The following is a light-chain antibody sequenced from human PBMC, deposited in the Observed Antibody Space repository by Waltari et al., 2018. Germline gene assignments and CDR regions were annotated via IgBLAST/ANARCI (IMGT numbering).Light chain of an antibody. CDR2: SNN. Sequence: QSVLTQPPSASGTPGKRVTIPCSGSSSNIGSNTVNWYQQLPGTAPKLLIYSNNQRPSGVPDRFSGSKSGTSASLAISGLQSEDEADYYCAAWDDSLNGQVVFGGGTKLTVL. CDR3: AAWDDSLNGQVV. J-gene: IGLJ2*01. CDR1: SSNIGSNT. V-gene: IGLV1-44*01.